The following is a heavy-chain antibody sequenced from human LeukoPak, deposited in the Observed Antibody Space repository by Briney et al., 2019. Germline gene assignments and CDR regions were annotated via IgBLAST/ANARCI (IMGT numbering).Heavy chain of an antibody. CDR2: VHLSGTS. Sequence: GSLRLSCAASGLTVNSNYMSWVRQPPGKGLEWIGEVHLSGTSNYNPSLKSRVSMSIDKSKNQLSLKLTSVTAADTAMYYCARESGAFSPFGFWGQGTLLTLSS. V-gene: IGHV4-4*02. J-gene: IGHJ4*02. D-gene: IGHD1-26*01. CDR3: ARESGAFSPFGF. CDR1: GLTVNSNYM.